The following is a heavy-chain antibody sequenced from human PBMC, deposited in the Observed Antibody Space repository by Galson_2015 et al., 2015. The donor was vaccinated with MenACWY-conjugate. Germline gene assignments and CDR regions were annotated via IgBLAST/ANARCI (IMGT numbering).Heavy chain of an antibody. Sequence: GSISSHYWSWFRQPPGKGPEWIAYIRDTGSLKDNPSLKSRVTMSADKSNNQFSLRLISVTAADTAVYYCARIPTWGSSFGYLDYWGQGILVAVSS. V-gene: IGHV4-59*08. CDR1: GSISSHY. D-gene: IGHD7-27*01. J-gene: IGHJ4*02. CDR2: IRDTGSL. CDR3: ARIPTWGSSFGYLDY.